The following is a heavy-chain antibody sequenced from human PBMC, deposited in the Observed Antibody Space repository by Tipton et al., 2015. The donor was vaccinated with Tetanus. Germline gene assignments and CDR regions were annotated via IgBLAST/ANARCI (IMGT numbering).Heavy chain of an antibody. Sequence: LRLSCTVFGGSVRSGDYQWNWIRQPPGKGLEWPAYISNSGRTNSNYSLKSRITISQDKSKNQFSLRLTSVTAADTAVYYCARANYDFPKKGPFDSWGPGSLVIVSS. CDR3: ARANYDFPKKGPFDS. V-gene: IGHV4-61*08. CDR2: ISNSGRT. J-gene: IGHJ4*02. CDR1: GGSVRSGDYQ. D-gene: IGHD3-3*01.